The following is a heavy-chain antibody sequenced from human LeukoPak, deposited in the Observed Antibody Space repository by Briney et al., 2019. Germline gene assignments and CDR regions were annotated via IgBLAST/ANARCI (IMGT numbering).Heavy chain of an antibody. V-gene: IGHV3-9*01. Sequence: TGGSLRLSCAASGFTFDDYAMHWVRQAPGKGLEWVSGISWNSGSIGYADSVKGRFTISRDNAKNSLYLQMNSLRAGDTAVYYCATYSSSNGREFQYWGQGTLVTVSS. CDR2: ISWNSGSI. D-gene: IGHD2-2*01. CDR3: ATYSSSNGREFQY. CDR1: GFTFDDYA. J-gene: IGHJ1*01.